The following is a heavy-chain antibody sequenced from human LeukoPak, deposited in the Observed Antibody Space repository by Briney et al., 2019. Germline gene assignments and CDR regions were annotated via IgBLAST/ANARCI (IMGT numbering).Heavy chain of an antibody. CDR1: GGSISSYY. D-gene: IGHD1-1*01. J-gene: IGHJ4*02. V-gene: IGHV4-4*09. CDR3: ARQGTTGTSPFDY. CDR2: ICTSGST. Sequence: SETLSLTCTVSGGSISSYYWSWIRQPPGKGLEWIGYICTSGSTNYNPSLKSRVTISVDTSKNQFSLKLSSVTAADTAVYYCARQGTTGTSPFDYWGQGTLVTVSS.